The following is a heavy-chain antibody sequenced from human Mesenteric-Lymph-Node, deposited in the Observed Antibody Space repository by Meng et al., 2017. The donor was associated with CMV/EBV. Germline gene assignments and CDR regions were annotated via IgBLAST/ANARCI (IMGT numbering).Heavy chain of an antibody. V-gene: IGHV4-61*08. CDR1: VVSVTSGAYH. CDR2: IYGTGIT. J-gene: IGHJ4*02. Sequence: QGELQESGPGLVKPSGTLLLTCIVSVVSVTSGAYHWSWIRQSPGKGLEWIGYIYGTGITIYNPSLKSRVTILLETSKNQFSLKLNSVTTADTAVYYCAKSRSSTPGIVDDWGQGTLVTVS. D-gene: IGHD2/OR15-2a*01. CDR3: AKSRSSTPGIVDD.